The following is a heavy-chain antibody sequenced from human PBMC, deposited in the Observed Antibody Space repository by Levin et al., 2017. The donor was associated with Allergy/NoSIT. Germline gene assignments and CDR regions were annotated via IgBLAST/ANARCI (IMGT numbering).Heavy chain of an antibody. D-gene: IGHD6-13*01. CDR2: INHSGST. Sequence: SQTLSLPCAVYGGSFSDYYWSWIRQPPGKGLELIGEINHSGSTNYNPSPKSRVTISVDTSKNQFSLKLSSVTAADTAVYYCARYSSSWYLSAFDIWGQGTMVTVSS. V-gene: IGHV4-34*01. CDR1: GGSFSDYY. CDR3: ARYSSSWYLSAFDI. J-gene: IGHJ3*02.